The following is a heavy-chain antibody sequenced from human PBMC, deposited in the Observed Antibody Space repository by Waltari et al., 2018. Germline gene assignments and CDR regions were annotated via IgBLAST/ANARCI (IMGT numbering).Heavy chain of an antibody. Sequence: QVQLVQSGAEVKKPGTSVKVSCKASAYPFTGFYINWVRQAPGQGLEWMGWVNPYSGGTKYAQKLQGRVIMTGDTSINTADMELSRLTSDDTALYYCARVGSAHDPFDIWGQGTMVTVSS. CDR2: VNPYSGGT. CDR3: ARVGSAHDPFDI. D-gene: IGHD1-26*01. CDR1: AYPFTGFY. J-gene: IGHJ3*02. V-gene: IGHV1-2*02.